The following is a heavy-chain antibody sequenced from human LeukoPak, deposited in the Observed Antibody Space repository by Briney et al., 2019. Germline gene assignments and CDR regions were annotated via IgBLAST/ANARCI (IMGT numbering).Heavy chain of an antibody. V-gene: IGHV4-61*02. Sequence: SETLSLTCTVSGVSISSGSCYWSWLRQPAGKGLEWIGRIYTSGSTNYNPSLKSRVTISVDTSKNQFSLKPSSVTAADTAVYYCARVYYDFWSGYYTSYMDVWGKGTTVTVSS. J-gene: IGHJ6*03. D-gene: IGHD3-3*01. CDR2: IYTSGST. CDR3: ARVYYDFWSGYYTSYMDV. CDR1: GVSISSGSCY.